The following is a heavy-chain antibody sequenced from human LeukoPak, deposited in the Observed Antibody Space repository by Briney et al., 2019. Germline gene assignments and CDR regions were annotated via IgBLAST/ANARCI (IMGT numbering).Heavy chain of an antibody. CDR2: ISTHNGNT. CDR1: GYTFSSYS. Sequence: ASVKVSCKASGYTFSSYSISWVRQAPGQGLEWMGWISTHNGNTNYAQKFQGRVIMTTDTYTKTAYMELTSLRSDDSAVYYCARHPYYDTSAYYVYWGQGTLVTVSS. V-gene: IGHV1-18*01. D-gene: IGHD3-22*01. J-gene: IGHJ4*02. CDR3: ARHPYYDTSAYYVY.